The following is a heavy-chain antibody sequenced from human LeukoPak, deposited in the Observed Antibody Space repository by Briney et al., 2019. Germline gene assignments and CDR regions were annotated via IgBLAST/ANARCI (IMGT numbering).Heavy chain of an antibody. CDR2: ISSSSSYI. V-gene: IGHV3-21*01. CDR3: ARVSYYYDSSGATP. Sequence: GGSLRLSCVASGFTFITYSMNWVRQAPGKGLEWVSSISSSSSYIYYADSVKGRFTISRDNAKNSLYLQMNSLRAEDTAVYYCARVSYYYDSSGATPWGQGTLVTVSS. D-gene: IGHD3-22*01. CDR1: GFTFITYS. J-gene: IGHJ5*02.